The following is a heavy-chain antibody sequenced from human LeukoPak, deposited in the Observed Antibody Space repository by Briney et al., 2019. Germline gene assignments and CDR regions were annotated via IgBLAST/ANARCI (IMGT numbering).Heavy chain of an antibody. CDR2: IIPIFGTA. D-gene: IGHD6-13*01. V-gene: IGHV1-69*05. CDR3: ASIKYSSSWYDVSDLGDY. Sequence: SVKVSCKASGGTFSSYAISWVRQAPGQGLEWMGGIIPIFGTANYAQKFQGRVTITTDESTSTAYMELSSLRSEDTAVYYCASIKYSSSWYDVSDLGDYWGQGTLVTVSS. CDR1: GGTFSSYA. J-gene: IGHJ4*02.